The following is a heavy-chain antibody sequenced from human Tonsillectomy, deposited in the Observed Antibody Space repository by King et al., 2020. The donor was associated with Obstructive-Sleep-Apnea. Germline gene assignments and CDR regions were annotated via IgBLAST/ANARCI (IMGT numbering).Heavy chain of an antibody. J-gene: IGHJ4*02. V-gene: IGHV3-11*01. CDR3: ARDLSPGVVVITQPDY. CDR2: ISSSGSTI. Sequence: VQLVQSGGGLVKPGGSLRLSCAASGFTFSDYYMSWIRQAPGKGLEWVSYISSSGSTIYYADSVKGRFTISRDNAKNSLYLQMNSLRAEDTAVYYCARDLSPGVVVITQPDYWGQGTLVTVSS. D-gene: IGHD3-22*01. CDR1: GFTFSDYY.